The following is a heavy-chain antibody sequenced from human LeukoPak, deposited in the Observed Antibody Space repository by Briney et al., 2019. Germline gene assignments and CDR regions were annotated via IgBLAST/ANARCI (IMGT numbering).Heavy chain of an antibody. V-gene: IGHV5-51*01. Sequence: GESLKISCKGSGYSFTSYWIGWVRQMPGKGLEWMGIIYPGDSDTRYSPSFQGQVTISADKSISTAYLQWSSLKASDTAMYYCARQLGDRKRPDYYFDYWGQGTLVTVSS. CDR1: GYSFTSYW. J-gene: IGHJ4*02. D-gene: IGHD3-10*01. CDR2: IYPGDSDT. CDR3: ARQLGDRKRPDYYFDY.